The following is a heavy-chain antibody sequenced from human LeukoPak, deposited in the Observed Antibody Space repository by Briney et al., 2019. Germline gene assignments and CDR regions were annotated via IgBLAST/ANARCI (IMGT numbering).Heavy chain of an antibody. D-gene: IGHD2-8*02. CDR3: ARDIGRLNGGVSKKFDY. V-gene: IGHV4-34*01. CDR2: INHSGST. CDR1: GGSFSGYY. Sequence: TSETLSLTCAVYGGSFSGYYWSWIRQPPGKGLEWIGEINHSGSTNYNPSLKSRVTISVDTSKNQFSPKLSSVTTADTAVYYCARDIGRLNGGVSKKFDYWGQGTLVTVSS. J-gene: IGHJ4*02.